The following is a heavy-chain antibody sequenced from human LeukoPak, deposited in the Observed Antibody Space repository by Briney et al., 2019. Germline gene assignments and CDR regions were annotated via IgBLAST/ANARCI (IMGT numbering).Heavy chain of an antibody. V-gene: IGHV4-34*01. J-gene: IGHJ4*02. CDR3: ASSAWGVIAPFDY. CDR2: INHSGST. D-gene: IGHD3-16*02. Sequence: SETLSLTCAVYGGSFSGYYWSWLRQPPEKGLEWIGEINHSGSTNYNPSLGGRVTMSVDTSKNQFSLKLSSVTAADTAVYYCASSAWGVIAPFDYWGQGTLVTVTS. CDR1: GGSFSGYY.